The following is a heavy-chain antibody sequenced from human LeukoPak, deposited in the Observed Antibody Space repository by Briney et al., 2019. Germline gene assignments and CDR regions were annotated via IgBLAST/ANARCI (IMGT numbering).Heavy chain of an antibody. Sequence: AGGSLRLSCAASGFTFSNYAMSWVRQAPGKGLEWVSAISGSGGSTYYAASVKGRFTISRDNSNNTLYLQMNSLRAEDTAVYYCAKRSPYISSWYYFDYWGQGTLVNVSS. D-gene: IGHD6-13*01. V-gene: IGHV3-23*01. CDR2: ISGSGGST. CDR1: GFTFSNYA. CDR3: AKRSPYISSWYYFDY. J-gene: IGHJ4*02.